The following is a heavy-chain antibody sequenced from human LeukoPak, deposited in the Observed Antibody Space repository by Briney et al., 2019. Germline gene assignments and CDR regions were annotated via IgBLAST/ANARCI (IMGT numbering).Heavy chain of an antibody. Sequence: PGGSLTLSCTGSGFSVYSHNYMNWVRQAPGKGLEWVSLIYTDGSAYYADSVKGRFTLSRDISRNTLYLQMNNLRAEDTATYYCASEGYCTAASCSVWFKGTTVTVCS. J-gene: IGHJ6*04. CDR2: IYTDGSA. CDR1: GFSVYSHNY. CDR3: ASEGYCTAASCSV. V-gene: IGHV3-53*01. D-gene: IGHD2-8*01.